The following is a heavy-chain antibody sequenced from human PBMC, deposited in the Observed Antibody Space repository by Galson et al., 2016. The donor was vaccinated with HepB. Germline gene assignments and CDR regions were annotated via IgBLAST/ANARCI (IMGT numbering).Heavy chain of an antibody. D-gene: IGHD1-1*01. CDR1: GFNFDSYA. V-gene: IGHV3-64D*06. J-gene: IGHJ4*02. Sequence: SLRLSCAASGFNFDSYAMTWVRQAPGKGPEYVGDTKYYAESVKGRFTISRDNSKNTLYLQMSSLRTEDTAVYYCVRGTTGTPGLESWGQGTLVTVSS. CDR2: GDTK. CDR3: VRGTTGTPGLES.